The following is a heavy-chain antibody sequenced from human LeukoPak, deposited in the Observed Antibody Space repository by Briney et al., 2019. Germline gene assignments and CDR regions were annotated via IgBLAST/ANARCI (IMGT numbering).Heavy chain of an antibody. CDR1: GGSISSYY. D-gene: IGHD2-8*01. Sequence: SETLSLTCTVSGGSISSYYWSWIRQPPGKGLEWIGYIYYSGSTNYNPSLKSRVTISVDTSKNQFSLKLSSVTAADTAVYYCARSQMVYAIPDYYYYMDVWGKGTTVTVSS. J-gene: IGHJ6*03. CDR2: IYYSGST. CDR3: ARSQMVYAIPDYYYYMDV. V-gene: IGHV4-59*01.